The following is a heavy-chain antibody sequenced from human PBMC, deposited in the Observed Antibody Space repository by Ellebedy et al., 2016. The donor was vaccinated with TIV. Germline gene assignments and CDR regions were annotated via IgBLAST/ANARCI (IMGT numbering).Heavy chain of an antibody. CDR1: GASVNSGSYY. CDR3: ARGFVEVATIDDFYYAMDV. J-gene: IGHJ6*02. V-gene: IGHV4-61*01. D-gene: IGHD5-24*01. Sequence: SETLSLTCSVSGASVNSGSYYWSWIRQPPGKGLEWIGYIYYSGSTNYNPSLKSRVTIAVDTSKNEFSLKLRSVTAADTAVYYCARGFVEVATIDDFYYAMDVWGQGTTVTVSS. CDR2: IYYSGST.